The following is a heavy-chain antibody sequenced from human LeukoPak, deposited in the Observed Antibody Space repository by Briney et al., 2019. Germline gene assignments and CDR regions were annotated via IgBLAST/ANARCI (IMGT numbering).Heavy chain of an antibody. CDR1: GFTVSSNY. Sequence: PGGSLRLSCAASGFTVSSNYMSWVRQAPGKGLEWVANIKQDGSEKYYVDSVKGRFTISRDNAKNSLYLQMNSLRAEDTAVYYCARSGAQPYYYDSSGYSDYWGQGTLVTVSS. J-gene: IGHJ4*02. CDR3: ARSGAQPYYYDSSGYSDY. V-gene: IGHV3-7*01. D-gene: IGHD3-22*01. CDR2: IKQDGSEK.